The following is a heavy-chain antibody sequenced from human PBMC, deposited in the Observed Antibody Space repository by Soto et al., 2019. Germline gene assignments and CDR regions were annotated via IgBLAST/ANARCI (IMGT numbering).Heavy chain of an antibody. V-gene: IGHV1-69*12. Sequence: QVQLMQSGAEVKKPGSSVKVSCKASGGTFSTSAISWVRQAPGEGLEWVGGIMPVFATPDYAQKFQGRVTTSADESTTTAYLELTSLTTDDTAVYYCARDKDRQQLGGNYYYILDVWGQGTAITLSS. D-gene: IGHD3-3*02. CDR1: GGTFSTSA. CDR2: IMPVFATP. CDR3: ARDKDRQQLGGNYYYILDV. J-gene: IGHJ6*02.